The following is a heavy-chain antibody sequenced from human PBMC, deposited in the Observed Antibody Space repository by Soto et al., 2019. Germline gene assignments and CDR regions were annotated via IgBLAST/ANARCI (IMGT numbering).Heavy chain of an antibody. CDR2: NIPIVGIA. Sequence: QVQLVQSGAEVKKPGSSVKVSCKASGGTFSSYIISWVRQAPGQGLEWMGRNIPIVGIANYAQKFQGRVTINADKSTSTAYMELNSLRSEDTAVYYCAMSSWYSAAAEYFQHWGQGTLVTVSS. CDR3: AMSSWYSAAAEYFQH. J-gene: IGHJ1*01. V-gene: IGHV1-69*02. D-gene: IGHD6-13*01. CDR1: GGTFSSYI.